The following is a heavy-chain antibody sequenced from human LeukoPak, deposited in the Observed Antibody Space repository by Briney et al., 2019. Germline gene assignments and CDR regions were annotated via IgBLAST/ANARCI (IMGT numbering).Heavy chain of an antibody. CDR3: ARGVSAARHFDY. Sequence: SETLSLTCAVYGGSFSGYYWSWIRQPPGKGLEWIGEINHSGSTNYNPSLKSRVTISVDRSKNQFSLKLSSVTAADTAVYYCARGVSAARHFDYWGQGTLVTVSS. V-gene: IGHV4-34*01. CDR1: GGSFSGYY. J-gene: IGHJ4*02. CDR2: INHSGST. D-gene: IGHD6-6*01.